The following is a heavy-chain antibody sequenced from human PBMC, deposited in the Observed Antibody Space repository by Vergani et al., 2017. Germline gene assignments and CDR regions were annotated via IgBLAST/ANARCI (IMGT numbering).Heavy chain of an antibody. Sequence: EVYLVQSAAEVKKPGESLKISCRASGYTFTNEWIGWVRRKPGMGLEWMAVIYPRDSDTLYSPSFQGQVTVSVDMSINTAYLQWSSLKASDTAIYYCARQITIFGVVDYMDVWGRGTTVTVSS. CDR1: GYTFTNEW. CDR3: ARQITIFGVVDYMDV. J-gene: IGHJ6*03. CDR2: IYPRDSDT. D-gene: IGHD3-3*01. V-gene: IGHV5-51*01.